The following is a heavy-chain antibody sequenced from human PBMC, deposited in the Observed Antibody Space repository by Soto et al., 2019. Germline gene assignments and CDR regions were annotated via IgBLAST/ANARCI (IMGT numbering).Heavy chain of an antibody. V-gene: IGHV1-46*01. CDR3: ARAGYCSGGTCFHGNYDY. J-gene: IGHJ4*02. CDR2: INPNGGST. CDR1: GYTFTTYY. D-gene: IGHD2-15*01. Sequence: QVQPVQCGAEVKRPGASVKVSCKASGYTFTTYYMHWVRQAPGQGLEWLGIINPNGGSTTYAQKFQGRVTMTRDTSSSTVYLELSSLRSEDTAVYYCARAGYCSGGTCFHGNYDYWGQGTLVTVSA.